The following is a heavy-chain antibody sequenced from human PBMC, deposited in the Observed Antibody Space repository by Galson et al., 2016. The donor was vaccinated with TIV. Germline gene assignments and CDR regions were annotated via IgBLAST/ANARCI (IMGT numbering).Heavy chain of an antibody. CDR3: ARDLDSTVTAPFDY. J-gene: IGHJ4*02. D-gene: IGHD4-17*01. CDR1: GYTFTGYY. CDR2: INPNSGDT. V-gene: IGHV1-2*02. Sequence: SVKVSCKASGYTFTGYYMHWVRQAPGQGLEWMGWINPNSGDTNYAQNFQDGVTMTRDTSIRTAYMELSRLKSDDTAVYYCARDLDSTVTAPFDYWGQGTLVTISS.